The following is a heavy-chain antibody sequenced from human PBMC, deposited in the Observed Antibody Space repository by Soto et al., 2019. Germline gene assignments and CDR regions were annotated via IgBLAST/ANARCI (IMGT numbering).Heavy chain of an antibody. CDR1: GYNFASYW. D-gene: IGHD3-3*01. Sequence: LGESLKISCKGSGYNFASYWIAWVRQMPGKGLELMGIIYPSDSDTRYRPSFQGQVTISAGKSISSAYLQWSSLRASGTAMYYCARGGVSTRTFDYWGQGTPVTVSS. CDR3: ARGGVSTRTFDY. CDR2: IYPSDSDT. V-gene: IGHV5-51*01. J-gene: IGHJ4*02.